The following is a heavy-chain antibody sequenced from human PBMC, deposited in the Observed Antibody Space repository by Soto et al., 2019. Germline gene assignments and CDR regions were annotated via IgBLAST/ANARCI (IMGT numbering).Heavy chain of an antibody. CDR1: GFTFSGYP. Sequence: QEQLVESGGGVVQPGRSLRLSCAGSGFTFSGYPMHWVRQAPGKGLEWVAIISYDGSNKYYADSVKGRFTISRDNSKNTLYLQMNSLRAEDTAVYYCAREDTSNNYDSSLVKYYYYGLDVWGQGTTVAVSS. J-gene: IGHJ6*02. D-gene: IGHD3-22*01. CDR2: ISYDGSNK. CDR3: AREDTSNNYDSSLVKYYYYGLDV. V-gene: IGHV3-30-3*01.